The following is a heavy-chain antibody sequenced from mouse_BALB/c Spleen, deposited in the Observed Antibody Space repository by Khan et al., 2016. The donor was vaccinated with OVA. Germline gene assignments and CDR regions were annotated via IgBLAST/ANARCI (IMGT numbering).Heavy chain of an antibody. Sequence: DVKLVESGGDLVKPGGSLKLSCAASGFTFSSYSMSWVRQTPDKRLEWVASISSGGDYTSYPDSVKGRFTISRDNAKNTLYLQMSDLKSEDTAMYYCADHLTGSLAYWGQGTLVTVSA. CDR2: ISSGGDYT. V-gene: IGHV5-6*02. D-gene: IGHD4-1*01. CDR3: ADHLTGSLAY. CDR1: GFTFSSYS. J-gene: IGHJ3*01.